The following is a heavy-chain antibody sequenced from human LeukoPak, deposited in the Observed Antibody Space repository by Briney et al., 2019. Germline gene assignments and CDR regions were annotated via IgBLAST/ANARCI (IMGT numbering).Heavy chain of an antibody. J-gene: IGHJ6*02. V-gene: IGHV1-2*04. CDR3: ARDGGSGSYYYYGMDV. CDR1: GYTFTGYY. Sequence: ASVKVSCKASGYTFTGYYMHWVRQAPGQGLEWMGWINPNSGGTNYAQKFQGWVTMTRDTSISTAYMELSRLRSDDTAVYYCARDGGSGSYYYYGMDVWGQGTTVTVSS. CDR2: INPNSGGT. D-gene: IGHD3-10*01.